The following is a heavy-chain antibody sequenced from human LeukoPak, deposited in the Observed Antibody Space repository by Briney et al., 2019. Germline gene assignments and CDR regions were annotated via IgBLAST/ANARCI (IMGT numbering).Heavy chain of an antibody. CDR3: ASWHCPDTNCSPGVY. V-gene: IGHV3-30-3*01. Sequence: PGGSLRLSCAASGFTFSSYAMHWVRQAPGKGLEWVAVISYDGSNKYYADSVKGRFIISRDNSKNTLYLQMNSLTAEDAAVYYCASWHCPDTNCSPGVYWGQGTLVSVPS. CDR1: GFTFSSYA. J-gene: IGHJ4*02. CDR2: ISYDGSNK. D-gene: IGHD2-2*01.